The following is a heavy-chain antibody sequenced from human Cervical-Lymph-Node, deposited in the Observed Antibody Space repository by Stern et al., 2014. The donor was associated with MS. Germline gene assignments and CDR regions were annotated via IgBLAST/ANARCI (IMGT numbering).Heavy chain of an antibody. CDR1: GFSLSTTGMC. V-gene: IGHV2-70*01. Sequence: ESGPALVKPTQTLTLTCTFSGFSLSTTGMCVSWIRQPPGKALEWLALIDWDAGKSYSTSLKTRLTISKDTSKNQVVLTMTNMDPVDTATYYCARTRKVVGYCSGGSCYSDYYYYGMDVWGQGTTVTVSS. CDR2: IDWDAGK. D-gene: IGHD2-15*01. CDR3: ARTRKVVGYCSGGSCYSDYYYYGMDV. J-gene: IGHJ6*02.